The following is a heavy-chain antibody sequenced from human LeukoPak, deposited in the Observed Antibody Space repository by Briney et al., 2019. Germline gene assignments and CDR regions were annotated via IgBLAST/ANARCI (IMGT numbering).Heavy chain of an antibody. D-gene: IGHD5-18*01. CDR3: ARDQGYSSSDY. J-gene: IGHJ4*02. V-gene: IGHV1-69*04. CDR1: GGTFSSYA. Sequence: GASVKVSCKASGGTFSSYAISWVRQAPGQGLEWMGRIIPILGIANYAQKLQGRVTMTTDTSTSTAYMELRSLRSDDTAVYYCARDQGYSSSDYWGQGTLVTVSS. CDR2: IIPILGIA.